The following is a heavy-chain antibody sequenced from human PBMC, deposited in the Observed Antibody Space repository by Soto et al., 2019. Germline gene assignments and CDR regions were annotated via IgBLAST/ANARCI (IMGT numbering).Heavy chain of an antibody. J-gene: IGHJ4*02. CDR1: GYTFTDYG. D-gene: IGHD4-4*01. CDR3: ASARGHYTGFAY. CDR2: VSPYNDQI. V-gene: IGHV1-18*01. Sequence: QVQLVQSGSEVKKPGASVKVSCKTSGYTFTDYGFTWARQAPGQGLEWMGCVSPYNDQINYAQKCQGRVTMATDTSPSPAAREPRGMRSADTALYFFASARGHYTGFAYWGQGTRVSVSS.